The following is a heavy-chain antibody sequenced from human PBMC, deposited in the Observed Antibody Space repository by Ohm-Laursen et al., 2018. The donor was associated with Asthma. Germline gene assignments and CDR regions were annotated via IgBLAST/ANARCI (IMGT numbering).Heavy chain of an antibody. Sequence: SRRLSCAASGFTFSSYAMHWVRQAPGKGLEWVAVISYDGSNKYYADSVKGRFTISRDNSKNTLFLQLNSLRPEDTAVYFCARGLGGKQLWLSYQYDNWGQGTLVTVSS. CDR1: GFTFSSYA. D-gene: IGHD5-18*01. V-gene: IGHV3-30-3*01. CDR2: ISYDGSNK. J-gene: IGHJ1*01. CDR3: ARGLGGKQLWLSYQYDN.